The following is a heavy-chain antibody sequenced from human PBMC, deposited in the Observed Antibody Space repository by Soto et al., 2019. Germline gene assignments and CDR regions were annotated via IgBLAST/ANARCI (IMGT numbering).Heavy chain of an antibody. CDR2: IYYSGST. Sequence: QVQLQESGPGLVKPSQTLSLTCTVSGGSISSGGYYWSWIRQHPGKGLEWIGYIYYSGSTSDNPSLKSRVTISVDTSKNQFSLKLSSVTAADTAVYYCARATHPPVWFDPWGQGTLVTVSS. CDR3: ARATHPPVWFDP. J-gene: IGHJ5*02. V-gene: IGHV4-31*03. CDR1: GGSISSGGYY.